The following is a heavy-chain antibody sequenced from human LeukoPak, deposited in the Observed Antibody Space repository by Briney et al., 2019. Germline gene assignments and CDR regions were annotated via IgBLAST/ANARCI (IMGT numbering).Heavy chain of an antibody. CDR1: GGSISSYY. Sequence: SETLSLTCTVFGGSISSYYWSWIRQPPGKGLEWIGYIYYSGSTDYNPSLKSRVTISVDTSKNQFSLKLSSVTAADTAVYYCARDEALDYYDSSGYYPSRYYYYGMDVWGQGTTVTVSS. D-gene: IGHD3-22*01. J-gene: IGHJ6*02. CDR3: ARDEALDYYDSSGYYPSRYYYYGMDV. CDR2: IYYSGST. V-gene: IGHV4-59*12.